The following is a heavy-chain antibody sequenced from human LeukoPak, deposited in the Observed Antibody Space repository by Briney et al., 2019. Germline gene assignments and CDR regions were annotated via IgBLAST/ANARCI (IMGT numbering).Heavy chain of an antibody. CDR3: ARDVNYYYDSSAY. CDR2: IKQDGSKK. J-gene: IGHJ4*02. CDR1: GFPFSSYW. Sequence: QAGGSLRLSCVASGFPFSSYWMTWVRQAPGKGLGWVANIKQDGSKKSYVDSVKGRFTISRDNAKNSLYLQMNSLRAEDTGVYYCARDVNYYYDSSAYWGQGTLVTVSS. V-gene: IGHV3-7*03. D-gene: IGHD3-22*01.